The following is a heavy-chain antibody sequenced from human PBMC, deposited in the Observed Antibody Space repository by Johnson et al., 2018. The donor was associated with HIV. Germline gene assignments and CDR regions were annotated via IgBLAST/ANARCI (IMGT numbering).Heavy chain of an antibody. Sequence: QVQLVESGGGVVQPGRSLRLSCAASGFSFSSYGIHWVRQAPGKGLEWVAVISYDGSNKYYADSVKGRFTISRDNSKNTLYLQMNSLRAEDTAVYYCARDRPPGATLSDAFDIWGQGTMVTVSS. CDR1: GFSFSSYG. D-gene: IGHD1-26*01. V-gene: IGHV3-30*03. J-gene: IGHJ3*02. CDR2: ISYDGSNK. CDR3: ARDRPPGATLSDAFDI.